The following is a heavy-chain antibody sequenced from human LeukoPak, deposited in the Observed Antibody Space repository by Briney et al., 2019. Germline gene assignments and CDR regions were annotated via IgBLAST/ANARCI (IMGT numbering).Heavy chain of an antibody. CDR2: INPNSGGT. Sequence: GASVKVSCKTSGYTFTGYNIHWVRQAPRQGLEWMGWINPNSGGTTYAQNFQGRVTMTRDTSINTAYMELTRLRSDDSAVYYCARDGYYYDSSGYFSADYWGQGTLVTVSS. CDR3: ARDGYYYDSSGYFSADY. D-gene: IGHD3-22*01. CDR1: GYTFTGYN. V-gene: IGHV1-2*02. J-gene: IGHJ4*02.